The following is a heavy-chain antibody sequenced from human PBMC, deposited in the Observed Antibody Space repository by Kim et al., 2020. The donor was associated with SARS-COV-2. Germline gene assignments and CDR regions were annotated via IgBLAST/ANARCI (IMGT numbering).Heavy chain of an antibody. CDR2: IGGDERT. D-gene: IGHD2-21*01. Sequence: GGSLRLSCAASGFSFTNNAMNWVRHAPGKGLEWVAGIGGDERTYYTDSVNGRFTISRDNSQSTQYLQLNSLRVADAAISYCAKELWGCSANDYWGQGTLV. J-gene: IGHJ4*02. V-gene: IGHV3-23*01. CDR1: GFSFTNNA. CDR3: AKELWGCSANDY.